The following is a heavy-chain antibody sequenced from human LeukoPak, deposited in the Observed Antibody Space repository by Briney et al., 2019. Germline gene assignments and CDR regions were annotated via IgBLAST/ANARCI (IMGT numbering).Heavy chain of an antibody. J-gene: IGHJ6*03. CDR1: GYTFTSYG. V-gene: IGHV1-18*01. CDR3: ARDLGRRCSGGRCYYYNYYLDV. Sequence: ASVKVSCKASGYTFTSYGISWVRQAPGQGPEWMGWISTYNDNTNYAQKLQGRVTMTTDTSTSTAYMELRSLRSDDTAVYYCARDLGRRCSGGRCYYYNYYLDVWGKGTTVTISS. D-gene: IGHD2-15*01. CDR2: ISTYNDNT.